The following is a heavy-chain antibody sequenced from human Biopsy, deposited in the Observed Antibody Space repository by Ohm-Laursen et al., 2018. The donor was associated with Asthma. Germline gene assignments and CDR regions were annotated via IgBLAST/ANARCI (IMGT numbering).Heavy chain of an antibody. CDR2: IYSGGTS. Sequence: SLRLSCAASGFAVSRDHMFWVRQAPGKGLEWVSVIYSGGTSHTAGGVRGRFTISRDYSKNTLYLQMHSLRAEDTAVYYCARGDSSNWSHYYFDYWGQGTLVTVSS. D-gene: IGHD3-22*01. CDR1: GFAVSRDH. J-gene: IGHJ4*02. CDR3: ARGDSSNWSHYYFDY. V-gene: IGHV3-53*01.